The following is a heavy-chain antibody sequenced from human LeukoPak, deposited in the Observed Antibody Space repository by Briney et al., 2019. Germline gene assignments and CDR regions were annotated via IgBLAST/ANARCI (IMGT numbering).Heavy chain of an antibody. D-gene: IGHD2/OR15-2a*01. CDR3: ARDFPAFD. CDR2: IYRGGST. J-gene: IGHJ4*02. CDR1: GFTVSSNY. Sequence: PGGSLRLSCAASGFTVSSNYMSWVRPAPGKGLEWVSVIYRGGSTYYADSVKGRFTIYRDNSKNTLYLQMDSLRAEDTAVYYCARDFPAFDWGQGTLVTVSS. V-gene: IGHV3-53*01.